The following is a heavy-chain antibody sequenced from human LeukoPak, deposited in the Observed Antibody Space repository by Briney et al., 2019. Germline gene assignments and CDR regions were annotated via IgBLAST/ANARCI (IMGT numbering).Heavy chain of an antibody. J-gene: IGHJ4*02. CDR3: ATLGFGGFDY. CDR2: ISSSSNYI. V-gene: IGHV3-21*01. CDR1: GFTFNNYS. D-gene: IGHD3-16*01. Sequence: GGSLRLSCAASGFTFNNYSLNWVRQAPGKGLEWVSSISSSSNYIYYADSVKGRFTISRDNAKNSLYLQMNSLRAEDTAVYYCATLGFGGFDYWGQGTLVTVSS.